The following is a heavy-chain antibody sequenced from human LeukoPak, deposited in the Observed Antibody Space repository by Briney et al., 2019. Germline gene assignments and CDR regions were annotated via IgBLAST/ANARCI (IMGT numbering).Heavy chain of an antibody. V-gene: IGHV3-30*18. CDR2: ISTDGINK. J-gene: IGHJ4*02. D-gene: IGHD3-22*01. Sequence: GGSLRLSCAASGFTFSSYGMHWVRQAPGMGLEWVAAISTDGINKYYADSVKGRFNISRDNSKNTLYLKMSSLRVEDMAVYHCAKVEYYDSSGYLDYWGQGTLVTVSS. CDR1: GFTFSSYG. CDR3: AKVEYYDSSGYLDY.